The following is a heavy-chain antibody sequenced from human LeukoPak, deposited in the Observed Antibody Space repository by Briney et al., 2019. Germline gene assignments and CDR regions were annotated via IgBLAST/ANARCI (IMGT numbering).Heavy chain of an antibody. D-gene: IGHD3-10*01. J-gene: IGHJ4*02. CDR3: TKLYGSGSYYRPPDY. CDR2: IHPGDSDT. CDR1: GYSFTTYW. Sequence: GESLKISCKGSGYSFTTYWIGWARQMPGKGLEWMGIIHPGDSDTRYSPSFQGQVTISADKSISTAYLQWSRLKASDTAIYYCTKLYGSGSYYRPPDYWGQGTLVTVSS. V-gene: IGHV5-51*01.